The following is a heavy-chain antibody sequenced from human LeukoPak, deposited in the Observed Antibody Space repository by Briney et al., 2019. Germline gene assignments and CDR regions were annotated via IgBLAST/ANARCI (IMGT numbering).Heavy chain of an antibody. CDR3: ARGGEEDGGDYYDSSGYYFRTPFDY. CDR1: RGFTFGTNW. Sequence: GGSLRLSCAASRGFTFGTNWMYWVRQAPGKGLVWVSRVNSDGSSTAYADSVKGRFTISRDNAKNSLYLQMNSLRAEDTAVYYCARGGEEDGGDYYDSSGYYFRTPFDYWGQGTLVTVSS. CDR2: VNSDGSST. J-gene: IGHJ4*02. D-gene: IGHD3-22*01. V-gene: IGHV3-74*01.